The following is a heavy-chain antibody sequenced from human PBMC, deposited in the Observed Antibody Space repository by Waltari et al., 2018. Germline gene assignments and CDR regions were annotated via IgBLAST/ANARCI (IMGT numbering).Heavy chain of an antibody. V-gene: IGHV3-23*01. J-gene: IGHJ4*02. D-gene: IGHD2-21*01. CDR3: AKRGAPGELWFFDY. CDR1: AFPLRDYA. CDR2: VGSSGAAT. Sequence: EVQLLESGGGLVQPGGSLSLSCTVSAFPLRDYARTWVRQAPGKGLEWVALVGSSGAATYYADSVKGRFSISRDNSRNTLYLQMNSLRAEDTAMYYCAKRGAPGELWFFDYWGQGNLVTVSS.